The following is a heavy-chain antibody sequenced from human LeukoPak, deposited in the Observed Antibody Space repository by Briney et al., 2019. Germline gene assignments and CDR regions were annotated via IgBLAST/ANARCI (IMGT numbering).Heavy chain of an antibody. J-gene: IGHJ4*02. CDR1: GYTFTDYN. V-gene: IGHV1-2*02. CDR3: ATHPFDF. CDR2: INPNSGGT. Sequence: ASVKVSCKASGYTFTDYNIHWVRQAPGQGLEWMGWINPNSGGTNYAQKFQGRVTMTRDTSIGTAYMDLSSLISDGTAVYYCATHPFDFWGQGTLVTVSS.